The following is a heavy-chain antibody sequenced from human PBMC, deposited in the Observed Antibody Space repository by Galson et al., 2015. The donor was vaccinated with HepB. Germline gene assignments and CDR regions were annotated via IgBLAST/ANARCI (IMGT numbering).Heavy chain of an antibody. D-gene: IGHD6-13*01. V-gene: IGHV3-73*01. CDR3: TRLGDLSGYSSL. Sequence: ALRLPCAASGFTFSGSAMHWVRQASGRGLGWGGRLGRKANSYATAYAASGKGRFTISRDDSQNTAYMQMNSLKTEDTAVYYCTRLGDLSGYSSLWGQGTLVTVSS. CDR2: LGRKANSYAT. J-gene: IGHJ4*02. CDR1: GFTFSGSA.